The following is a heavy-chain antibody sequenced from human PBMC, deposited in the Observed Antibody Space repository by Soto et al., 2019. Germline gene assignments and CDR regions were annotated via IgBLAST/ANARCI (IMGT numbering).Heavy chain of an antibody. D-gene: IGHD3-3*01. CDR2: MYPGDSDT. V-gene: IGHV5-51*01. Sequence: GESLKISCRGSGYDFNTNWFGWVRQLPGRGLEGVGIMYPGDSDTRYNPSLQGHVTLSVDVTVSTAFLQRRSLETSDTGMYFCARLPRDCNKTSCYYADHWGQGTQVTVSS. CDR1: GYDFNTNW. J-gene: IGHJ4*02. CDR3: ARLPRDCNKTSCYYADH.